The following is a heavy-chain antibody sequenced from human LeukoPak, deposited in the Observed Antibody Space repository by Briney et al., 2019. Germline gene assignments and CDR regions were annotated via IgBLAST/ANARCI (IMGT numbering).Heavy chain of an antibody. CDR1: GFTFSSYE. D-gene: IGHD3-10*01. CDR3: ARWSMARVAID. CDR2: ISGSGTII. J-gene: IGHJ4*02. V-gene: IGHV3-48*03. Sequence: GGSLRLSCAASGFTFSSYEINWVRQAPGKGLEWVAYISGSGTIIFYADSVKGRFTVSRDNARNSVYLQMNSLRGEDTAVYYCARWSMARVAIDWAQGTLVTVSS.